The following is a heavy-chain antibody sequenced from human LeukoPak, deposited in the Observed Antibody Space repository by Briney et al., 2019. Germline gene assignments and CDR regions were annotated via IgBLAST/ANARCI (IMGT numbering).Heavy chain of an antibody. D-gene: IGHD6-13*01. CDR2: IYNSGST. V-gene: IGHV4-61*01. CDR1: GGSISSSSYY. Sequence: SETLSLTCTVSGGSISSSSYYWSWIRQPPGKGLEWIGYIYNSGSTNYNPSLQSRVTISVDPSENQFSLRLTSVTAADPAVYYCAKAVAAAGRFGFDPWGQGTLVTVSS. CDR3: AKAVAAAGRFGFDP. J-gene: IGHJ5*02.